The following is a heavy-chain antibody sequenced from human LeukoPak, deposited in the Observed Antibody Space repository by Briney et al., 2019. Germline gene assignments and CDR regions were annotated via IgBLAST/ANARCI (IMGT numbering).Heavy chain of an antibody. D-gene: IGHD6-13*01. CDR1: GGSISSYY. CDR2: IYYSGST. CDR3: ARVRTSWYAYYSDY. Sequence: SETLSLTCTVSGGSISSYYWSWIRQPPGKGLEWIGYIYYSGSTNYNPSLKSRVTISVDTSKNQFSLKLSSVTAADTAVYYCARVRTSWYAYYSDYWGQGTLVTVSS. V-gene: IGHV4-59*08. J-gene: IGHJ4*02.